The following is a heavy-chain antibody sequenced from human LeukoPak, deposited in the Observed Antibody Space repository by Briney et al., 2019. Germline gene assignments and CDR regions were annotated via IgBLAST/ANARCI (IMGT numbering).Heavy chain of an antibody. CDR3: TTAPSGYAYMNGWHLDY. D-gene: IGHD5-18*01. V-gene: IGHV3-15*01. CDR1: GFTFNYAW. CDR2: IKSKTDGETT. Sequence: GGSLRLSCAASGFTFNYAWMSWVRQAPGKGLEWVGRIKSKTDGETTDYAAPVKGRFTISRDDSRNTLYLQMNSLKTEDSALYYCTTAPSGYAYMNGWHLDYWGQGALVTVSS. J-gene: IGHJ4*02.